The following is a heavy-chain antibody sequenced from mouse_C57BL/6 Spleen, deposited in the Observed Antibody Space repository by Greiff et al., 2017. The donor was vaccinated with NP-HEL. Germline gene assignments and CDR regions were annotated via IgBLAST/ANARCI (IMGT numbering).Heavy chain of an antibody. V-gene: IGHV1-82*01. CDR3: ARSRIYYYAMDY. CDR1: GYAFSSSW. Sequence: SGPELVKPGASVRISCKASGYAFSSSWMNWVKQRPGKGLEWIGRIYPGDGDTNYNGKFKGKATLTADKSSSTAYMQLSSLTSEDSAVYFCARSRIYYYAMDYWGQGTSVTVSS. J-gene: IGHJ4*01. CDR2: IYPGDGDT.